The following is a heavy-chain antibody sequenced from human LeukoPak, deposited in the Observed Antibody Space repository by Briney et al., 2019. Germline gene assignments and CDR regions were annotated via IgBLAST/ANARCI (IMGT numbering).Heavy chain of an antibody. CDR1: GYSFTSYW. D-gene: IGHD3-9*01. Sequence: GESLKISCKGSGYSFTSYWIGWVRQMPGKGLEWMGIIYPGDCDTRYSPSFQGQVTISADKSISTAYLQWSSLKASDTAMYYCARIGVLRYFDYPFDYWGQGTLVTVSS. CDR3: ARIGVLRYFDYPFDY. J-gene: IGHJ4*02. CDR2: IYPGDCDT. V-gene: IGHV5-51*01.